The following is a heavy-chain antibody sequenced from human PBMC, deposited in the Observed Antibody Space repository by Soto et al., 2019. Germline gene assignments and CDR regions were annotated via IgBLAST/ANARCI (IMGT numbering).Heavy chain of an antibody. V-gene: IGHV3-74*01. CDR1: GFTFSSYW. CDR3: ARPRYDGSGTPFDH. CDR2: INGDGSTT. J-gene: IGHJ4*02. D-gene: IGHD3-22*01. Sequence: EVQLAESGGALVQPGGSLRLCCAASGFTFSSYWMHWVRQAPGKGLVWVSRINGDGSTTTYADSVKGRFIISRDNAKNMLYLQMNSLTAEDTAVYYCARPRYDGSGTPFDHWGQGTLVTVSS.